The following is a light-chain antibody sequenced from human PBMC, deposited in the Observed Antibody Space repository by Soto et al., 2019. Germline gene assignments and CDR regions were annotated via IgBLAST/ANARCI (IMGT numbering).Light chain of an antibody. J-gene: IGLJ1*01. CDR2: EVS. CDR1: SSDVGGYNY. V-gene: IGLV2-14*01. Sequence: QSALTQPASVSGSPGQSITISCTGTSSDVGGYNYVSWYQQHPGKAPKLMIYEVSNRPSGVSNCFSGSKSGNTASLTISGLQAEDEADYYCSSYTSSSTLGYVFGTGTKVTVL. CDR3: SSYTSSSTLGYV.